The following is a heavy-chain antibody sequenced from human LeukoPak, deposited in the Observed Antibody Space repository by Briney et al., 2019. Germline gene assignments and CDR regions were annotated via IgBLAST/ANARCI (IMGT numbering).Heavy chain of an antibody. V-gene: IGHV4-39*01. Sequence: KPSETLSLTCSVSGRSLHISRYYWGWLRQPPGKGLEWIGSIYYCGRTYYNPALKIRVTIVVDTSKNHFSLKLNSVTAADPAVYYCARSQATAMVSDYWGQGTLVTVSS. D-gene: IGHD2-2*01. CDR2: IYYCGRT. J-gene: IGHJ4*02. CDR1: GRSLHISRYY. CDR3: ARSQATAMVSDY.